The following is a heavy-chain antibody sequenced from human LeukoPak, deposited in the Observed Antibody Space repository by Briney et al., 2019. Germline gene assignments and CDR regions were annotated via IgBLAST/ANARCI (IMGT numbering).Heavy chain of an antibody. CDR2: IYYSGST. V-gene: IGHV4-59*01. Sequence: SETLSLTCTVSGGSIGSYYWSWIRQPPGKGLEWIGYIYYSGSTNYNPSLKSRVTISVDTSKNQFSLKLSSVTAADTAVYYCARDRSGIAVAGTGFDYWGQGTLVTVSS. J-gene: IGHJ4*02. D-gene: IGHD6-19*01. CDR1: GGSIGSYY. CDR3: ARDRSGIAVAGTGFDY.